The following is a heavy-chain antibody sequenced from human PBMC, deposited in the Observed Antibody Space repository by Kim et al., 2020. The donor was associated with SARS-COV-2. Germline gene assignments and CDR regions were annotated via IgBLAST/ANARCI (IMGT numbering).Heavy chain of an antibody. V-gene: IGHV3-48*03. CDR1: GFTFSSYE. Sequence: GGSLRLSCAVSGFTFSSYEMNWVRQTPGKGLEWVSHISSGGTTIYYADSVKGRFTISRDNDKNSLYLQMNSLRAEDTAVYYCARGRSYNYWGQGTLVTVSS. J-gene: IGHJ4*02. CDR3: ARGRSYNY. CDR2: ISSGGTTI. D-gene: IGHD2-21*01.